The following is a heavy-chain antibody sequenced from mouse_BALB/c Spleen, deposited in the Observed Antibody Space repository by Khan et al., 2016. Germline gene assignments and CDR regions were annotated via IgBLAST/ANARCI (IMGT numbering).Heavy chain of an antibody. Sequence: EVQLQESGPGLVRPSQSLSLTCTVTGYSITSDYAWNWIRQFPGNKLEWMGYISYSGNTSYNPSLKSRTSITRDTSNNQFFMQLNSVTTEDTATCCCARSDYYYAMDYWGQGTSVTVSS. CDR2: ISYSGNT. J-gene: IGHJ4*01. V-gene: IGHV3-2*02. CDR3: ARSDYYYAMDY. CDR1: GYSITSDYA.